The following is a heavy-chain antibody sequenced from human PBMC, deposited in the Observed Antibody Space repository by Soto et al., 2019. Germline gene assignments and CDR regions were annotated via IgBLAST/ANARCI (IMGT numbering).Heavy chain of an antibody. V-gene: IGHV1-3*01. J-gene: IGHJ5*02. Sequence: ASVKVSCKASGYTFTSYAMHWVLQAPGQRLEWMGWINAGNGNTKYSQKFQGRVTITRDTSASTAYMELSSLRSEDTAVYYCARGFRVGDADWFDPWGQGTLVTASS. CDR1: GYTFTSYA. CDR3: ARGFRVGDADWFDP. CDR2: INAGNGNT. D-gene: IGHD2-21*02.